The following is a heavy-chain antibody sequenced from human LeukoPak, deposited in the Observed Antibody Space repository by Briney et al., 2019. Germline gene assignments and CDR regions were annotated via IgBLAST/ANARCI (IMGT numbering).Heavy chain of an antibody. D-gene: IGHD3-16*02. Sequence: ASVKVSCKASGYTLTSYAMNWVRQAPGQGLEWMGWINTNTGNPTYAQGFTGRFVFSLDTSVSTAYLQISSLKAEDTAVYYCARDPYYDYVWGSYRSYNWFDPWGQGTLVTVSS. CDR1: GYTLTSYA. V-gene: IGHV7-4-1*02. CDR3: ARDPYYDYVWGSYRSYNWFDP. J-gene: IGHJ5*02. CDR2: INTNTGNP.